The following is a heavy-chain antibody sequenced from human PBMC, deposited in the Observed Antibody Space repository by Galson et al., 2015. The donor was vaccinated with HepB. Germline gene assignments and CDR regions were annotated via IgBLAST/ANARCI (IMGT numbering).Heavy chain of an antibody. J-gene: IGHJ4*02. Sequence: SLRLSCAASGFSFSRYWMSWVRQAPGKGLEWVANIQVDGSETFYVDSVKGRFTISRDNAKNSLYLQMHSLRAEDTAVYYCARLPAIPILGRVIPVYYYDNWGQGTLVTVSS. D-gene: IGHD3-3*01. V-gene: IGHV3-7*03. CDR1: GFSFSRYW. CDR3: ARLPAIPILGRVIPVYYYDN. CDR2: IQVDGSET.